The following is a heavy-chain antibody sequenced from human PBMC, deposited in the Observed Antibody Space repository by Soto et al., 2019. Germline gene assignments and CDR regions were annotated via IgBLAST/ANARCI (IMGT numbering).Heavy chain of an antibody. J-gene: IGHJ5*01. CDR1: GFTFSRYA. V-gene: IGHV3-23*01. CDR2: FSGPGVGT. CDR3: AKGKISTTTYTSFDS. D-gene: IGHD1-26*01. Sequence: EVQLLESGGGLVHLGGSLRLSCAASGFTFSRYAMSWVRQAPGKGLEWVSTFSGPGVGTYYADSVKGRFTISRDNFKSSLYLQMSSLRAEDTAVYYCAKGKISTTTYTSFDSWGQGTLVTVSS.